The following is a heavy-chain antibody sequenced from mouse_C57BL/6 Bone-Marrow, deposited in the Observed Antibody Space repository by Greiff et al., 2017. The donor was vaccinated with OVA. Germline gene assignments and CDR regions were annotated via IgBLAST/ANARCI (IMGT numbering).Heavy chain of an antibody. D-gene: IGHD2-1*01. V-gene: IGHV1-4*01. CDR3: ASFYYGNYVYAMDY. Sequence: VQLVESGAELARPGASVKMSCKASGYTFTSYTMHWVKQRPGQGLEWIGYINPSSGYTKYNQKFKDKATLTADKSSSTAYMQLSSLTSEDSAVYYCASFYYGNYVYAMDYWGQGTSVTVSS. J-gene: IGHJ4*01. CDR2: INPSSGYT. CDR1: GYTFTSYT.